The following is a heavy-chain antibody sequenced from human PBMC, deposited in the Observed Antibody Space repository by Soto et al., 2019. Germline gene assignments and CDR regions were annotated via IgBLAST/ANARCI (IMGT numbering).Heavy chain of an antibody. CDR1: GGSFSGYY. CDR3: ARERGGYCSSTSCPDAFDI. J-gene: IGHJ3*02. D-gene: IGHD2-2*01. V-gene: IGHV4-34*01. CDR2: INHSGST. Sequence: SETLSLTCAVYGGSFSGYYWSWIRQPPGKGLEWIGEINHSGSTNYNPSLKSRVTISVDTSKNQFSLKLSSVTAADTAVYYCARERGGYCSSTSCPDAFDIWGQGTMVTVSS.